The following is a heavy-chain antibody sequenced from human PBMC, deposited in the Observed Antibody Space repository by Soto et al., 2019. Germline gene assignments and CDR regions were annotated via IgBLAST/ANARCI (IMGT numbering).Heavy chain of an antibody. D-gene: IGHD5-18*01. CDR2: IYYSGST. V-gene: IGHV4-59*01. CDR3: ARSLGYSYGLLWFDP. J-gene: IGHJ5*02. Sequence: SETLSLTCTVSGGSISSYYWSWIRQPPGKGLEWIGYIYYSGSTNYNPSLKSRVTISVDTSKNQFSLKLSSVTAADTAVYYCARSLGYSYGLLWFDPWGQGTLVTVSS. CDR1: GGSISSYY.